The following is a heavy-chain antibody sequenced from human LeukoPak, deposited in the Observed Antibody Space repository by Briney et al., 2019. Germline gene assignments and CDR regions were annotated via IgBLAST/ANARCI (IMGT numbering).Heavy chain of an antibody. CDR2: IYHSGST. J-gene: IGHJ4*02. D-gene: IGHD1-14*01. CDR3: ARGYSSSGQTGTTGY. V-gene: IGHV4-38-2*02. Sequence: SETLSLTCTVSGYSISSGYYWGWIRQPPGKGLEWIGSIYHSGSTYYNPSLKSRVTISVDTSKNQFSLKLSSVTAADTAVYYCARGYSSSGQTGTTGYWGQGTLVTVSS. CDR1: GYSISSGYY.